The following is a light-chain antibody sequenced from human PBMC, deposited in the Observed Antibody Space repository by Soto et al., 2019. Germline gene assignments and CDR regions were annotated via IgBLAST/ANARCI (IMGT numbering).Light chain of an antibody. CDR2: AAS. J-gene: IGKJ4*01. Sequence: DIQMTQSPSSLSASVGDRVTISCRTSHSISNSLNWYQQKSGKAPKLLIYAASTLHSGVPSRFSGSGSGTDFTLTISSLHPEDFGTYYCQQTYSISQPTFGGGTKVEI. V-gene: IGKV1-39*01. CDR1: HSISNS. CDR3: QQTYSISQPT.